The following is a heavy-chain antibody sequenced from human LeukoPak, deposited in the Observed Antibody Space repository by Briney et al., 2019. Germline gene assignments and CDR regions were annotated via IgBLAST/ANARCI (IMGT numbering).Heavy chain of an antibody. CDR2: VNQDESAK. D-gene: IGHD5-24*01. Sequence: GGSLKLSCAASEFIFSRFWMSWVRQAPGKGLEWVASVNQDESAKFYVDSVRGRFTISRDNAKNSLFLQMNFLRAEDTAFYYCXXXXRDVTIYDFWGHGALVAVSS. CDR1: EFIFSRFW. J-gene: IGHJ4*01. CDR3: XXXXRDVTIYDF. V-gene: IGHV3-7*01.